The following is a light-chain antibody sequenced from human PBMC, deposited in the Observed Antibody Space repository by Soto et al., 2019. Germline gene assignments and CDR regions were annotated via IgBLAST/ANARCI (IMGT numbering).Light chain of an antibody. V-gene: IGKV1-8*01. CDR3: QHYDNLPPIT. Sequence: AIRMTQSPSSFSASTGDRVTITCRASQGISSYLAWYQQKPGKAPKLLIYDASNLEAGVPSRFSGSGSGTDFTFTISSLQPEDFATYYCQHYDNLPPITFGQGTRLEIK. CDR1: QGISSY. J-gene: IGKJ5*01. CDR2: DAS.